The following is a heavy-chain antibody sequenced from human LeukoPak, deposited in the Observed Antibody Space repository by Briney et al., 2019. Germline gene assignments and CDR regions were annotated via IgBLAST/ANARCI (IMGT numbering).Heavy chain of an antibody. J-gene: IGHJ5*02. CDR1: GYTFTSFD. V-gene: IGHV1-8*01. CDR2: MNYNSGNT. D-gene: IGHD1-1*01. Sequence: ASVKVSCKASGYTFTSFDINWVRQATGQGLEWMGWMNYNSGNTGYAQKFQGRVIMTRNIFISTACMELSSLRSEDSAVYYCARVKYNWNDIFENWFDPWGQGTLVTVSS. CDR3: ARVKYNWNDIFENWFDP.